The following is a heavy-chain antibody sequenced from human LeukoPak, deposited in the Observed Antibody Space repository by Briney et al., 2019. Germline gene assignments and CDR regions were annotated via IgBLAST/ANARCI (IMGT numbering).Heavy chain of an antibody. Sequence: SETLSLTCAVYGGSFSGYYWSWIRQPPGKGLEWIGEINHSGSTNYNPSLKSRVTISVDTSKNQFSLKLSSVTAADTAVYYCARGLSYDYVWGSYRYSHYYYYMDVWGKGTTVTVSS. CDR2: INHSGST. D-gene: IGHD3-16*02. CDR3: ARGLSYDYVWGSYRYSHYYYYMDV. V-gene: IGHV4-34*01. CDR1: GGSFSGYY. J-gene: IGHJ6*03.